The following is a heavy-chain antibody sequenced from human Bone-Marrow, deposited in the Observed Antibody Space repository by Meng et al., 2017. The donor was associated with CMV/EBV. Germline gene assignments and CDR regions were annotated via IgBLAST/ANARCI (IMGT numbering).Heavy chain of an antibody. D-gene: IGHD6-13*01. J-gene: IGHJ4*02. Sequence: GESLKISCAASGFTFSSYWMHWVRQAPGKGLVWVSRINSDGSSTSYADSVKGRFTISRDNAKNSLYLQMNSLRAEDTAVYYCAREIRQQLDYWGQGTLVTVSS. CDR3: AREIRQQLDY. CDR2: INSDGSST. V-gene: IGHV3-74*01. CDR1: GFTFSSYW.